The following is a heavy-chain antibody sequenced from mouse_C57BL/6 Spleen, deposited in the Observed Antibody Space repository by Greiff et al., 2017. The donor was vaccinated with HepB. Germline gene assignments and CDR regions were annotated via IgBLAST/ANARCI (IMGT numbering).Heavy chain of an antibody. Sequence: QVQLQQSGPELVKPGASVKISCKASGYAFSSSWMNWVKQRPGKGLEWIGRIYPGDGDTNYNGKFKGKATLTADKSSSTAYMQLSSLTSEDSAVYFCARWELRQGYFDYWGQGTTLTVSS. V-gene: IGHV1-82*01. CDR3: ARWELRQGYFDY. J-gene: IGHJ2*01. CDR2: IYPGDGDT. CDR1: GYAFSSSW. D-gene: IGHD3-2*02.